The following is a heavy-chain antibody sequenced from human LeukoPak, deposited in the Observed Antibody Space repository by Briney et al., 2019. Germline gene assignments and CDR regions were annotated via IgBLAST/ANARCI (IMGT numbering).Heavy chain of an antibody. Sequence: AGGSLRLSCAASGFTFSSYAMSWVRQAPGKGLEWVSAISGSGGGTYYADSVKGRFTISRDNSKNTLYLQMNSLRAEDTAVYYCAKAPPARVPAAAIRLPFDYWGQGTLVTVSS. J-gene: IGHJ4*02. CDR3: AKAPPARVPAAAIRLPFDY. CDR1: GFTFSSYA. V-gene: IGHV3-23*01. D-gene: IGHD2-2*01. CDR2: ISGSGGGT.